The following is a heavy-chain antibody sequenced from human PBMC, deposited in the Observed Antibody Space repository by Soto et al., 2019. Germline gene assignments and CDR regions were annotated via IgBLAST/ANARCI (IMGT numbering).Heavy chain of an antibody. Sequence: PSLTMSLTCNVSGGSISSSSYYCGWIRQPPGKRLEWIGSIYYSGSTYYNPSLKSRVTISVGTSKNQFSLKLSSVTAADMVVYYWARGGILLLTDFDYWGQGSLVTVSS. CDR2: IYYSGST. J-gene: IGHJ4*02. CDR1: GGSISSSSYY. V-gene: IGHV4-39*01. D-gene: IGHD3-22*01. CDR3: ARGGILLLTDFDY.